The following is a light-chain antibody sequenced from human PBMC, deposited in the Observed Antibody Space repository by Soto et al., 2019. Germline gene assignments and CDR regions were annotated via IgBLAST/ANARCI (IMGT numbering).Light chain of an antibody. CDR1: NIGRKS. CDR3: QVWDSNSDHSV. J-gene: IGLJ2*01. Sequence: SYELTQPPSVSVAPGETARITCGGNNIGRKSVHWYHQQPGQAPVLVIYYDSDRPSGIPERVSGSNSGNTAALPSPRVEAGDEADYYCQVWDSNSDHSVFGGGTKVTVL. V-gene: IGLV3-21*01. CDR2: YDS.